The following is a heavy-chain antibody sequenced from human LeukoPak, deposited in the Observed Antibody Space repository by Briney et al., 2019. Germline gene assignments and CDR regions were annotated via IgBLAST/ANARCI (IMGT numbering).Heavy chain of an antibody. V-gene: IGHV3-11*06. J-gene: IGHJ4*02. CDR1: GFTFSDYY. Sequence: GGSLRLSCAASGFTFSDYYMSWIRQAPGKGLEWVSYISSSSSYTNYADSVKGRFTISRDSAKNSLYLQMNSLRAEDTAVYYCARGRAVAGPFDYWGQGTLVTVSS. CDR2: ISSSSSYT. CDR3: ARGRAVAGPFDY. D-gene: IGHD6-19*01.